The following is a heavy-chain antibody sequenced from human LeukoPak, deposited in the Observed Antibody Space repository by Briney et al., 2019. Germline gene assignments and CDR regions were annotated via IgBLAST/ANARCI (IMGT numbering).Heavy chain of an antibody. CDR3: ARGLRHTDY. Sequence: ASVKVSCKASGYTFTGYYMHWVRQAPGQGLEWMGWINTNTGNPTYAQGFTGRFVFSLDTSVSTAYLQISSLKAEDTAVYYCARGLRHTDYWGQGTLVTVSS. V-gene: IGHV7-4-1*02. J-gene: IGHJ4*02. CDR1: GYTFTGYY. CDR2: INTNTGNP.